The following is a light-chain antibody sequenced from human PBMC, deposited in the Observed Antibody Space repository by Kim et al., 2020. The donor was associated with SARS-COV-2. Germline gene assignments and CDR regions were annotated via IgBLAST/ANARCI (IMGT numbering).Light chain of an antibody. CDR3: QSYDSSNWV. CDR2: EDN. J-gene: IGLJ3*02. CDR1: SGSIASNY. Sequence: NFMLPPPHSVSESPGKTVTISCTRSSGSIASNYVQWYQQRPGSAPTTVIYEDNQRPSGVPDRFSGSIDSSSNSASLTISGLKTEDEADYYCQSYDSSNWVFGGGTQLTVL. V-gene: IGLV6-57*04.